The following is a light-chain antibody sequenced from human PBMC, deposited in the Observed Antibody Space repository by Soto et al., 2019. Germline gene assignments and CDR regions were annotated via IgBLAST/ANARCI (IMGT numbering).Light chain of an antibody. CDR2: GAS. CDR3: QQDGSSPLT. CDR1: QSVSSNY. V-gene: IGKV3-20*01. J-gene: IGKJ4*01. Sequence: EIVLTQSPGTLSLSPGERATLSCRASQSVSSNYLAWYQQKPGQAPRLLIYGASSSATGIPDRFSGSGSGTDFTLTISRLEPEDFAVYHCQQDGSSPLTFGGGTKVEIK.